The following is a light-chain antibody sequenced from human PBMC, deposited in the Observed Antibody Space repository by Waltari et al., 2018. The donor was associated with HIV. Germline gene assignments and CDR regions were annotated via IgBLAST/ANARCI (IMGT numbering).Light chain of an antibody. V-gene: IGKV4-1*01. J-gene: IGKJ4*01. CDR2: WAS. CDR3: QQYSSFPVT. CDR1: RSLLRSSNNLND. Sequence: VLTQSPESLAVALGGETTINCKSGRSLLRSSNNLNDLAWYQQKPRQPPRLLISWASSRQSGVPDRFSGSGSGTDFTLTISNLQAEDVATYYCQQYSSFPVTFGGGTEVELK.